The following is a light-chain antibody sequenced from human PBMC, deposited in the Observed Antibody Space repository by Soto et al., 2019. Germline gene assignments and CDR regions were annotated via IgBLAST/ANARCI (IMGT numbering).Light chain of an antibody. Sequence: DIQMTQSPSSLSASVGDRVTITCRASQSISSYLNWYQQKLGKAPKLLIYAASSLQSGVPSRFSGSGSGTDFTLTISSLQPEDFATYYCQQSYSTPPFGQGTRLEIK. CDR1: QSISSY. J-gene: IGKJ5*01. V-gene: IGKV1-39*01. CDR2: AAS. CDR3: QQSYSTPP.